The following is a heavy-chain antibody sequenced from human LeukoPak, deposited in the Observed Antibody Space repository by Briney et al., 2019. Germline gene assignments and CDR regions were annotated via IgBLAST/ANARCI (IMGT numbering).Heavy chain of an antibody. CDR1: GGSISSGDYY. J-gene: IGHJ4*02. CDR3: ARVSLVRGAPDYYFDY. V-gene: IGHV4-30-4*01. CDR2: IYYSGST. D-gene: IGHD3-10*01. Sequence: PSETLSLTCTVSGGSISSGDYYWSWIRQPPGKGLEWIGYIYYSGSTYYNPSLKSRVTISVDTSKNQFSLKLSSVTAADTAVYYCARVSLVRGAPDYYFDYWGQGTLVTVSS.